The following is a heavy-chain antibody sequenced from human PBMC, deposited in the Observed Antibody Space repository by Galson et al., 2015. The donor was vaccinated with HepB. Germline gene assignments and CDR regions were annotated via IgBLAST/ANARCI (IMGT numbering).Heavy chain of an antibody. D-gene: IGHD5-18*01. CDR3: ARDPRYSYGPYYYYYGMDV. J-gene: IGHJ6*02. V-gene: IGHV3-21*01. CDR2: ISSSSSYI. Sequence: SLRLSCAASGFTFSSYSMNWVRQAPGKGLEWVSSISSSSSYIYYADSVKGRFTISRDNAKNSLYLQMNSPRAEDTAVYYCARDPRYSYGPYYYYYGMDVWGQGTTVTVSS. CDR1: GFTFSSYS.